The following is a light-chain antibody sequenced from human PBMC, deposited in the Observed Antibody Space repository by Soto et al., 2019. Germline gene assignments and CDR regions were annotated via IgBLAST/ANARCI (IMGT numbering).Light chain of an antibody. CDR1: SSNIGNNF. CDR3: GTWDSSLSVYV. J-gene: IGLJ1*01. CDR2: DND. V-gene: IGLV1-51*01. Sequence: QSVLTQPPSASGTPGQRVFISCSGSSSNIGNNFVSWFQQLPGAAPKVLIYDNDKRPSGIPDRFSGSKSGTSATLDITGLQTGDEADYYCGTWDSSLSVYVFAIGTKVTVL.